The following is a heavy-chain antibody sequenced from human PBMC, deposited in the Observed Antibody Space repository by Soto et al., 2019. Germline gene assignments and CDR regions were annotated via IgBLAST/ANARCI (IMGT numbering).Heavy chain of an antibody. CDR2: ISSSSSYI. Sequence: PGGSLRLSCAASGFTFSSYSMNWVRQAPGKGLELVSSISSSSSYIYYADSVKGRFTISRDNAKNSLYLQMNSLRAEDTAVYYCARVEGYSGYEGDHDYWGQGTLVTVSS. J-gene: IGHJ4*02. D-gene: IGHD5-12*01. V-gene: IGHV3-21*01. CDR1: GFTFSSYS. CDR3: ARVEGYSGYEGDHDY.